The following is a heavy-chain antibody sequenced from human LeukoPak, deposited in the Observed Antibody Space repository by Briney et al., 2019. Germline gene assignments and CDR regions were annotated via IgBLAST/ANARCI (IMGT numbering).Heavy chain of an antibody. J-gene: IGHJ6*02. V-gene: IGHV3-74*01. CDR1: GFTFSANW. CDR2: INSDGSST. D-gene: IGHD2-2*01. CDR3: ASGPPRGAAANYYAMDV. Sequence: GGSLRLSCAASGFTFSANWMHWVRHAPGKGLVWVARINSDGSSTSYAASVTAPFTTSSDNAKITLYLQMNRLRADDTAVYYCASGPPRGAAANYYAMDVWGQGTTVTVSS.